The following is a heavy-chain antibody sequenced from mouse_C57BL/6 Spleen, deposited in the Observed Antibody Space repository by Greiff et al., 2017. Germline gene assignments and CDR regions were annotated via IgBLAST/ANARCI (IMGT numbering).Heavy chain of an antibody. CDR1: GYAFSSSW. Sequence: QVQLQQSGPELVKPGASVKISCKASGYAFSSSWMNWVKQRPGKGLEWIGRIYPGDGDSKYNGKFKGKATLTADNSSSTAYMQLSSLTSADTAVYFCAEGSSGPFDYWGQGTTLTVSS. D-gene: IGHD3-2*02. J-gene: IGHJ2*01. CDR2: IYPGDGDS. CDR3: AEGSSGPFDY. V-gene: IGHV1-82*01.